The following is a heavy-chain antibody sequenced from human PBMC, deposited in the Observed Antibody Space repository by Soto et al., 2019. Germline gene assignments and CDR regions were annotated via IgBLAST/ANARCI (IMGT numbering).Heavy chain of an antibody. V-gene: IGHV3-30*03. Sequence: GGSLILSCAASGFTSSSYGMHWVRQAPGKGLEWVAVISYDGSNKYYADSVKGRFTISRDNSKNTLYLQMNSLRAEDTAVYYCARSRVRFFYYYGMDVWGQGTTVTVSS. CDR1: GFTSSSYG. CDR2: ISYDGSNK. CDR3: ARSRVRFFYYYGMDV. J-gene: IGHJ6*02. D-gene: IGHD3-3*01.